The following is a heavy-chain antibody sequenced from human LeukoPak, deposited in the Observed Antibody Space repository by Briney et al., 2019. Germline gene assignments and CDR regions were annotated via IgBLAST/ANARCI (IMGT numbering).Heavy chain of an antibody. D-gene: IGHD3-3*01. CDR3: ASRSHRVASTYPFDY. V-gene: IGHV4-30-4*01. CDR1: GGSISSGDYY. J-gene: IGHJ4*02. Sequence: SQTLSLTCTVSGGSISSGDYYWSWIRQPPGKGLEWIGYIYYSGSTYYNPSLKSRVTISVDTSKNQFSLKLSSVTAADTAVYYCASRSHRVASTYPFDYWGQGTLVTVSS. CDR2: IYYSGST.